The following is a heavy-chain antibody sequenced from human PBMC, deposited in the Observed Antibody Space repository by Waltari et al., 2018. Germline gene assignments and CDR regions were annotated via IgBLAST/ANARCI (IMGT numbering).Heavy chain of an antibody. D-gene: IGHD2-21*01. CDR3: ARVPYRGSLAPDAFDI. Sequence: QVQLQESGPGLVKPSETLSLTCTVSGYSISSGYYWGWIRQPPGKGLEWIGSIYHSGSTYYNPSRKSRVTISVDTSKNQFSLKLSSVTAADTAVYYCARVPYRGSLAPDAFDIWGQGTMVTVSS. J-gene: IGHJ3*02. V-gene: IGHV4-38-2*02. CDR1: GYSISSGYY. CDR2: IYHSGST.